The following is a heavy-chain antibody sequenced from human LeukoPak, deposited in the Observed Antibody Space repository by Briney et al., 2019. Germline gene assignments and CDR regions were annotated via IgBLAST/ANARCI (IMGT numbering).Heavy chain of an antibody. CDR1: GGSISSHY. Sequence: PSETLSLTCTVSGGSISSHYWSWIRQPPGKGLEWIGYIYYSGGTNYNPSLKSRVTISVDTSKNQFSLKLSSVTAADTAVYYCARDPGEQQLASFDYWGQGTLVTVSS. D-gene: IGHD6-13*01. CDR2: IYYSGGT. J-gene: IGHJ4*02. CDR3: ARDPGEQQLASFDY. V-gene: IGHV4-59*11.